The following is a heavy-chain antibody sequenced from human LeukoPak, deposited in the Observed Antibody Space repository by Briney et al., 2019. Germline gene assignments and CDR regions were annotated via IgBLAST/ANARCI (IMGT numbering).Heavy chain of an antibody. CDR1: GFTFSSCA. D-gene: IGHD1-26*01. CDR3: AKWRGESRGASNY. J-gene: IGHJ4*02. Sequence: GGSLRVSCVASGFTFSSCAMNSVRPAPGKGLEWVSFICGSGDTTYYAASVKGRFTISRDSSKNTLYLQMNSLGAEDTAEYYCAKWRGESRGASNYWGQGTLVTVSS. CDR2: ICGSGDTT. V-gene: IGHV3-23*01.